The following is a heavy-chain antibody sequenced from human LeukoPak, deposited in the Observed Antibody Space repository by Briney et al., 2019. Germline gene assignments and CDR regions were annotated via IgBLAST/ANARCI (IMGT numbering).Heavy chain of an antibody. CDR2: IYYSGST. Sequence: SETLSLTCTVSGGSISSYYWGWIRQPPGKGLEWIGYIYYSGSTNYNPSLKSRVTISVDTSKNQFSLKLSSVTAADTAVYYCASGGSSPPDFDYWGQGTLVTVSS. D-gene: IGHD6-6*01. CDR1: GGSISSYY. J-gene: IGHJ4*02. CDR3: ASGGSSPPDFDY. V-gene: IGHV4-59*01.